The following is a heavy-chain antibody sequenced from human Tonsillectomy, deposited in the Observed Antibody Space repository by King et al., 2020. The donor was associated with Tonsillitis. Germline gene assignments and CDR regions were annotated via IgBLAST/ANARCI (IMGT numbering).Heavy chain of an antibody. Sequence: VQLVESGGGLVQPGGSLRLSCAASGFTFSSYSMNWVRQAPGKGLEWVSYISSSSSTIYYADSVKGRFTISRDNVKNSLYLQMNSLRDEDTAVYYCARDPPGYDSSGYYPNYFDYWGQGTLVTVSS. CDR1: GFTFSSYS. D-gene: IGHD3-22*01. CDR2: ISSSSSTI. V-gene: IGHV3-48*02. CDR3: ARDPPGYDSSGYYPNYFDY. J-gene: IGHJ4*02.